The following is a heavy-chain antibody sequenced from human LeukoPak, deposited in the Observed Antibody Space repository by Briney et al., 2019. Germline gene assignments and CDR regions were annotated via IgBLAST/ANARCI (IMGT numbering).Heavy chain of an antibody. CDR1: GYPFDTYW. CDR2: INPLDSDT. V-gene: IGHV5-51*01. Sequence: GESLKISCKGSGYPFDTYWIGWVRQTPGKGLEWMGIINPLDSDTRYSPSFQGQVTFSADKSITTAYLQWSSLAASDAAMYYCTRRIDYGDYDYWGQGTLVTVSS. J-gene: IGHJ4*02. CDR3: TRRIDYGDYDY. D-gene: IGHD4-17*01.